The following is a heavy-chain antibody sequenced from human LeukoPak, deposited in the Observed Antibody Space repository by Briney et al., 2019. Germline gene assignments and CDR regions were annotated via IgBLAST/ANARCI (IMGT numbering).Heavy chain of an antibody. CDR2: ISYDGSNK. J-gene: IGHJ4*02. CDR1: GFTFSSYG. D-gene: IGHD1-26*01. Sequence: GGSLRLSCAASGFTFSSYGMHWVRQAPGKGLEWVAVISYDGSNKYYADSVKGRFTISRDNSKNTLYLQMNSLRAEDTAVYYCARDLYSGGYAQDFLFDYWGQGTLVTVSS. V-gene: IGHV3-30*03. CDR3: ARDLYSGGYAQDFLFDY.